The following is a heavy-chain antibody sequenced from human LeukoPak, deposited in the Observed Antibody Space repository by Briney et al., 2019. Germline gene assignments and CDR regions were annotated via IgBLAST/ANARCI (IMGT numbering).Heavy chain of an antibody. V-gene: IGHV3-11*04. CDR1: GFTFSDYN. CDR2: ISRSGSTK. CDR3: ARDRKANVRFLEWLLYDY. D-gene: IGHD3-3*01. Sequence: GGPLRLSCAASGFTFSDYNMRWIRQAPGKGLEWVSSISRSGSTKYYADSVKGRFTISRDNAKNSLYLQMNSLRAEDTAVYYCARDRKANVRFLEWLLYDYWGQGTLVTVSS. J-gene: IGHJ4*02.